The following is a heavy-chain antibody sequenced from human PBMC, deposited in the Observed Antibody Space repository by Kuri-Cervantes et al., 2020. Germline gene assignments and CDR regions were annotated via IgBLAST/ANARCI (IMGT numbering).Heavy chain of an antibody. CDR2: ISGSGDST. V-gene: IGHV3-23*01. Sequence: GGSLRLSCAAFGFTFSTYAMSWVRQAPGKGLEWVSAISGSGDSTYYADSVKGRFTISRDNSKNTLYLQMNSLRAEDTAVYYCANLGYYYDSSGYSDQPDYWGQGTLVTVSS. CDR1: GFTFSTYA. CDR3: ANLGYYYDSSGYSDQPDY. D-gene: IGHD3-22*01. J-gene: IGHJ4*02.